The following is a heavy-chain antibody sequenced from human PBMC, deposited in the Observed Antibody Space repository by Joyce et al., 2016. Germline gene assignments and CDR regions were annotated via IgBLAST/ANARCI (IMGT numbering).Heavy chain of an antibody. V-gene: IGHV1-69*12. CDR3: ARDTSRMTLKGMDV. CDR1: RGTFSSYS. Sequence: QVYLEQSGAEVRKPGSSVKVSCKASRGTFSSYSIAWVRKAPGEGLEWMGEIIPIFGTTNYADKVQGRVSMTADASTSTANMELSGLTSEDTAIYYCARDTSRMTLKGMDVWGQGTTVTVSS. J-gene: IGHJ6*02. CDR2: IIPIFGTT. D-gene: IGHD2-21*02.